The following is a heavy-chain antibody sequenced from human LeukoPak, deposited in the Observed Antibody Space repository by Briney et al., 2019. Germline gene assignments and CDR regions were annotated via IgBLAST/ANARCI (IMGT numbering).Heavy chain of an antibody. Sequence: GGSLRLSCAASGFTFSNYGMSWVRQGTGKGLEWVSGISGSGGSTYYAESVKGRFAISRDNSKNTLYLQMNSLRADDTAVYYCANGIGFGELGLDYWGQGTLVTVSS. V-gene: IGHV3-23*01. D-gene: IGHD3-10*01. CDR3: ANGIGFGELGLDY. J-gene: IGHJ4*02. CDR1: GFTFSNYG. CDR2: ISGSGGST.